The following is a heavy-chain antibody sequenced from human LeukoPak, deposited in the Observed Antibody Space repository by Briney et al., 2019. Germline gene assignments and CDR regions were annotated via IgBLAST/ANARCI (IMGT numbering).Heavy chain of an antibody. V-gene: IGHV3-15*01. D-gene: IGHD6-19*01. CDR3: TTYSSGSCPF. CDR1: AITFSNAW. Sequence: TAGGSLRLSCAASAITFSNAWMTWVRQAPGKGLEWVGRIYRSSNGETTDYGAPVKGRFTMSRDDSKNTLYLQMNSLKTEDTAVYYCTTYSSGSCPFWGQGTLVTVSS. J-gene: IGHJ4*02. CDR2: IYRSSNGETT.